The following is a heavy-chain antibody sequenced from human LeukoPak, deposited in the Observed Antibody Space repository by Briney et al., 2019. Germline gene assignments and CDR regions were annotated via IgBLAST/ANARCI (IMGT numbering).Heavy chain of an antibody. CDR3: ALGNYPTPAPYYGMDV. Sequence: ASVKVSCKASGYTFTSYGISWVRQAPGQGLEWMGWINPNSGGTNYAQKFQGRVTMTRDTSISTAYMELSRLRSDDTAVYYCALGNYPTPAPYYGMDVWGQGTTVTVSS. CDR1: GYTFTSYG. CDR2: INPNSGGT. D-gene: IGHD1-7*01. V-gene: IGHV1-2*02. J-gene: IGHJ6*02.